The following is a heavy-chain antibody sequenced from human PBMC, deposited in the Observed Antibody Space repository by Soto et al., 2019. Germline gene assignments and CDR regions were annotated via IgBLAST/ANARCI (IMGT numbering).Heavy chain of an antibody. V-gene: IGHV4-39*01. D-gene: IGHD3-16*02. Sequence: SETLSLTCTVSGGPISSANYYWGWLRQPPGKGLEWIASIYYSGITYYNPPLKSRVTISVDTSKNQFSLRLSSVTAADTALFFCAKHWRERGVELSCFDYWGQGIPVTVSS. CDR1: GGPISSANYY. CDR2: IYYSGIT. J-gene: IGHJ4*01. CDR3: AKHWRERGVELSCFDY.